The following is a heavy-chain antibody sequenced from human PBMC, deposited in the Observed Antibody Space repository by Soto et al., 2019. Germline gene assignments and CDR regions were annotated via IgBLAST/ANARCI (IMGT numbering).Heavy chain of an antibody. CDR3: ARDPWPRGGMDV. CDR2: ISYDGSNK. Sequence: PVGSLRLSCAASGFTFSSYAMHWVRQAPGKGLEWVAVISYDGSNKYYADSVKGRFTISRDNSKNTLYLQMNSLRAEDTAVYYCARDPWPRGGMDVWGQGTTVTVSS. J-gene: IGHJ6*02. V-gene: IGHV3-30-3*01. CDR1: GFTFSSYA. D-gene: IGHD3-10*01.